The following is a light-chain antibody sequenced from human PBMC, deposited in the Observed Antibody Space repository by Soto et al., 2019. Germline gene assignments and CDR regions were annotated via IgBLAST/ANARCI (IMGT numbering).Light chain of an antibody. CDR2: LEGSGSY. CDR1: SGHSTYI. CDR3: DTWDTNVVV. Sequence: QLVLTQSSSASASLGSSVTLTCTLSSGHSTYIIAWHQQQPGKAPRYLMKLEGSGSYNKGSGIPDRFSGSSSGADRYLTISNLQFEDEADYYCDTWDTNVVVFGGGTKLTVL. V-gene: IGLV4-60*02. J-gene: IGLJ2*01.